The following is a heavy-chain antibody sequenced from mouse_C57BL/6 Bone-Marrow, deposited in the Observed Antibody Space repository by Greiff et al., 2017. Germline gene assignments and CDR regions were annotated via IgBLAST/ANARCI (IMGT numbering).Heavy chain of an antibody. CDR2: IHPNSGST. Sequence: VQLQQPGAELVKPGASVKLSCKASGYTFTSYWMHWVKQRPGQGLEWIGMIHPNSGSTNYNEKFKSKATLTVDKSSSTAYMQLSSLTSEDSAVYYCANVYDGVWYFDVWGTGTTVTVSS. CDR1: GYTFTSYW. V-gene: IGHV1-64*01. D-gene: IGHD2-2*01. CDR3: ANVYDGVWYFDV. J-gene: IGHJ1*03.